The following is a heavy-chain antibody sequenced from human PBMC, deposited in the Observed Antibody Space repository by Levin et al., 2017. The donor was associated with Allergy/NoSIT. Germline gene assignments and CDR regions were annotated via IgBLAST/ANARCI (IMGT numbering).Heavy chain of an antibody. D-gene: IGHD2-15*01. V-gene: IGHV1-18*01. CDR3: ARDCSGATCDSRGAFEI. CDR2: ISVYNGNT. J-gene: IGHJ3*02. CDR1: GYTFISYG. Sequence: ASVKVSCKASGYTFISYGISWVRQAPGQGLEWMGCISVYNGNTNYAQKLQGRVTMTTDTSTSTAYMELRSLRSGVTAVYYCARDCSGATCDSRGAFEIWGQGTMVTVSS.